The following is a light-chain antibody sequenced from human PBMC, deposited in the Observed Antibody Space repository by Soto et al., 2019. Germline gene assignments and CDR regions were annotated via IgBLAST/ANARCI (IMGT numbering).Light chain of an antibody. CDR3: LQDYSYPWT. V-gene: IGKV1-6*01. Sequence: AIQMTQSPSSLSASVGDRVTITCRASQGIRNDLGWYQQKPGKAPKLLIFAASSLQSGAPSRFSGSGSGTDFNLTISSLRPEDFAIYYCLQDYSYPWTFGQGKKVEIK. J-gene: IGKJ1*01. CDR1: QGIRND. CDR2: AAS.